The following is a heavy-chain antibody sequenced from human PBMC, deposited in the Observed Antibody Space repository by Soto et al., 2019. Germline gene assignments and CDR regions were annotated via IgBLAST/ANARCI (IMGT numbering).Heavy chain of an antibody. V-gene: IGHV4-59*01. Sequence: SGTLSLTCTVSGGSISSYYWSWIRQPPGKGLEWIGYIYYSGSTNYNPSLKSRVTISVDTSKNQFSLKLSSVTAADTAVYYCAGIAARRTNWGQGTLVTVSS. J-gene: IGHJ4*02. CDR2: IYYSGST. CDR1: GGSISSYY. CDR3: AGIAARRTN. D-gene: IGHD6-6*01.